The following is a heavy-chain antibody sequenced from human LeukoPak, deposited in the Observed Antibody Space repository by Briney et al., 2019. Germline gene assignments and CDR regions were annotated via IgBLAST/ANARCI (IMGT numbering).Heavy chain of an antibody. CDR1: GFTFSSYG. D-gene: IGHD6-13*01. CDR3: ARDPLEQQLDYYYYYYMDV. J-gene: IGHJ6*03. CDR2: IWYDGSNK. Sequence: PGRSLRLSCAASGFTFSSYGMHWVRQAPGKGLEWVAVIWYDGSNKYYADSVKGRFTISRDNSKNTLYLQMNSLRAEDTAVYYCARDPLEQQLDYYYYYYMDVWGKGTTVTVSS. V-gene: IGHV3-33*01.